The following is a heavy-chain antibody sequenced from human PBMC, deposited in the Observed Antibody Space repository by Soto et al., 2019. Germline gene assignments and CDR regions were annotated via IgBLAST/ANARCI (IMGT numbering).Heavy chain of an antibody. CDR1: GFTFSSYA. V-gene: IGHV3-23*01. J-gene: IGHJ5*02. CDR2: ISGSGGST. Sequence: EVQLLESGGGLVQPGGSLRLSCAASGFTFSSYAMSWVRQAPGKGLEWVSAISGSGGSTYYADSVKGRFTISRDNSKNPLYLQLNGGAAEDPAVYSRARGSLRVQLWLPTWFDPWGQGTLVTVSS. D-gene: IGHD5-18*01. CDR3: ARGSLRVQLWLPTWFDP.